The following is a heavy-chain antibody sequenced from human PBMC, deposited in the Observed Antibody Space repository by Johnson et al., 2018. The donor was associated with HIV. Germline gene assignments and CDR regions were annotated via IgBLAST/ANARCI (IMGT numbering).Heavy chain of an antibody. Sequence: VQVVESGGGLVQPGGSLRLSCVGSSNYKSWVRQAPGKGLEWVSVIYSGGSTYYADSVKGRFTISRDTSKNMLYLQMNSLRPEDTAVYYCTRGSFTEDAFDGWGLGTMVTVSS. CDR2: IYSGGST. V-gene: IGHV3-66*02. D-gene: IGHD1-26*01. CDR1: SSNY. CDR3: TRGSFTEDAFDG. J-gene: IGHJ3*01.